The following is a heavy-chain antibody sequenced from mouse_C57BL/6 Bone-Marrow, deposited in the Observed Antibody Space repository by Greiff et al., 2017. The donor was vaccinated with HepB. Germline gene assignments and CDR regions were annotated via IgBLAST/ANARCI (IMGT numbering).Heavy chain of an antibody. D-gene: IGHD2-5*01. CDR3: PRNPAYYSNYVGAMDY. J-gene: IGHJ4*01. CDR2: IHPNSGST. Sequence: VQLQQPGAELVKPGASVKLSCKASGYTFTSYWMHWVKQRPGQGLEWIGMIHPNSGSTNYNEKFKSKATLTVDKSSSTAYMQLSSLTSEDSAVYYCPRNPAYYSNYVGAMDYWGQGTSVTVSS. CDR1: GYTFTSYW. V-gene: IGHV1-64*01.